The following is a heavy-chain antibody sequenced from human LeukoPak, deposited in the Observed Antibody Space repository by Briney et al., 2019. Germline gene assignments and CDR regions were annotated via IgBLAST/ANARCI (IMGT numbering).Heavy chain of an antibody. J-gene: IGHJ4*02. CDR2: INHSGST. CDR3: ARSSPGYVWGSYPRSFDY. Sequence: PSETLSITCAVYGGSFSGYYWSWIRQPPGKGLEWIGEINHSGSTNYNPSLKSRVTISVDTSKNQFSLKLSSVTAADTAVYYCARSSPGYVWGSYPRSFDYWGQGTLVTVSS. D-gene: IGHD3-16*02. CDR1: GGSFSGYY. V-gene: IGHV4-34*01.